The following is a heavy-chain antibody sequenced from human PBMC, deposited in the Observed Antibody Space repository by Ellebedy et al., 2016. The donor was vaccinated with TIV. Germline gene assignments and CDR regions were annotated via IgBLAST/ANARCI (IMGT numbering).Heavy chain of an antibody. CDR3: AREISSSWFNDY. D-gene: IGHD6-6*01. J-gene: IGHJ4*02. Sequence: GESLKISCAASGFTFSSYAMSWVRQAPGKGLEWVSAISGSGGSTYYADSVKGRFTISRDNSKNTLYLQMNSLRAEDTAVYYCAREISSSWFNDYWGQGTLVTVSS. CDR1: GFTFSSYA. CDR2: ISGSGGST. V-gene: IGHV3-23*01.